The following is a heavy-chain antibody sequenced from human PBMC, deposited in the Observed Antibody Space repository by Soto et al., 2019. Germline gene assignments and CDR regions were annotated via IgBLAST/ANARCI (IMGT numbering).Heavy chain of an antibody. CDR3: ARDPFGATTY. CDR1: GFTFSGYW. D-gene: IGHD1-26*01. J-gene: IGHJ4*02. CDR2: IKGDGSST. V-gene: IGHV3-74*01. Sequence: GGSLRLSCAASGFTFSGYWMHWVRQVPGKGLVWVSRIKGDGSSTSYADSVKGRFTISRDNAKNTLYLQMNSLRAEDTAVYYCARDPFGATTYWGQGTLVTVSS.